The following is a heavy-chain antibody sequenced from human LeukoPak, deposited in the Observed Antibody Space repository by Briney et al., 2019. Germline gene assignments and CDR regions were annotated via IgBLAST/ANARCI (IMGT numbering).Heavy chain of an antibody. CDR3: ARVDLVATINFDY. V-gene: IGHV1-24*01. Sequence: GASVKVSCKVSGYTLTELSMHWVRQAPGKRLEWMGGFDPEDGETIYAQKLQGRVTMTTDTSTSTAYMELRSLRSDDTAVYYCARVDLVATINFDYWGQGTLVTVSS. CDR2: FDPEDGET. J-gene: IGHJ4*02. D-gene: IGHD5-12*01. CDR1: GYTLTELS.